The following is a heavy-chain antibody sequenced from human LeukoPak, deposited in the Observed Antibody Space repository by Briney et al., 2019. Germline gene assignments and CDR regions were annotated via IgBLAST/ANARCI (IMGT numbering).Heavy chain of an antibody. CDR1: GGSISSGGYY. CDR3: ARNRDGDPFDY. J-gene: IGHJ4*02. Sequence: SETLSLTCTVSGGSISSGGYYWSWIRQHPGKGLEWIGYIYYSGSTYYNPSLKSRVTISVDTSKNQFSLKLSSVTAADTAVYYCARNRDGDPFDYWGQGTLVTVSS. V-gene: IGHV4-31*03. D-gene: IGHD4-17*01. CDR2: IYYSGST.